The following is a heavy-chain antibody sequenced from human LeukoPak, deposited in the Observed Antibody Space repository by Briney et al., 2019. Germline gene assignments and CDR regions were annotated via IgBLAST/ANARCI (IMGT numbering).Heavy chain of an antibody. CDR3: AREIWTGHTLYY. D-gene: IGHD3/OR15-3a*01. J-gene: IGHJ4*02. V-gene: IGHV1-2*02. Sequence: ASVKVSCKASGYTFTGYYMHWVRQAPGQGLEWMGWINPNSGGTNYAQKFQGRVTMTSDTSISTAYMELSRLRSDDTAVYYCAREIWTGHTLYYWGQGTLVTVSS. CDR2: INPNSGGT. CDR1: GYTFTGYY.